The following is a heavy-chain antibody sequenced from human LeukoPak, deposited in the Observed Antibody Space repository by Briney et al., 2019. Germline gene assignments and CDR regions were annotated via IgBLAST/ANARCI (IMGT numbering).Heavy chain of an antibody. CDR2: IIPILGIA. CDR1: GGTFSSYA. D-gene: IGHD6-13*01. CDR3: ARKDGYTSSWFFDY. Sequence: ASVKVSCKASGGTFSSYAISWVRQAPGQGLEWMGRIIPILGIANYAQKFQGRVTITADKSTSTAYMELSSLRSEDTAVYYCARKDGYTSSWFFDYWGQGTLVTVSS. V-gene: IGHV1-69*04. J-gene: IGHJ4*02.